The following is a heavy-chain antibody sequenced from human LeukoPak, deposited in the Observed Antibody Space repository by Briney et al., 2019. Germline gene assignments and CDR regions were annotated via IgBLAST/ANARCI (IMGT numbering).Heavy chain of an antibody. J-gene: IGHJ4*01. CDR2: INHSGST. CDR3: ARGEGARDGYNYAGPFYFDY. Sequence: SETLSLTCAVYGGRFSDYYWSWIRQPPGKGLEWIGKINHSGSTNYSPSLKSRVTISIDTSKNQFSLKLNSMTAADTAVYYCARGEGARDGYNYAGPFYFDYWGHGTLVTVSS. CDR1: GGRFSDYY. V-gene: IGHV4-34*01. D-gene: IGHD5-24*01.